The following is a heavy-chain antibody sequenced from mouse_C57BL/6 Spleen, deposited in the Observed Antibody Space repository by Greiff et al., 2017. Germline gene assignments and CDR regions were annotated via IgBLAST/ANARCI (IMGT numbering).Heavy chain of an antibody. Sequence: VQLQESGAELVRPGASVTLSCKASGYTFTDYEMHWVKQTPVHGLEWIGAIDPETGGTAYNQKFKGKAILTADKSSSTAYMELRSLTSEYSAVYYCTRCGWDYYSGQSTTLTFSS. CDR1: GYTFTDYE. D-gene: IGHD4-1*01. J-gene: IGHJ2*01. V-gene: IGHV1-15*01. CDR2: IDPETGGT. CDR3: TRCGWDYY.